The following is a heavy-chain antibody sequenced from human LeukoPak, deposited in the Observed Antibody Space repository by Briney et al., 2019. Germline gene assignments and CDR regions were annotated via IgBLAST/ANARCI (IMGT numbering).Heavy chain of an antibody. CDR2: IYYSGST. CDR1: GGSIGSYY. D-gene: IGHD6-13*01. V-gene: IGHV4-59*01. Sequence: SETLSLTCTVSGGSIGSYYWSWIRQPPGKGLEWIGYIYYSGSTNYNPSLKSRVTISVDTSKNQFSLKLSSVTAADTAVYYCAKSSSWLPFDYWGQGTLVTVSS. CDR3: AKSSSWLPFDY. J-gene: IGHJ4*02.